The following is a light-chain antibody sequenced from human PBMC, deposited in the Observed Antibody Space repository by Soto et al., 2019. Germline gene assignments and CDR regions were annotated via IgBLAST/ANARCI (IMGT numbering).Light chain of an antibody. CDR1: QSVSSSY. Sequence: ESVLTQSPGTLSLSPGERATLSCRASQSVSSSYLAGYQQQPGQAPRLLIYGTSSSASAIPDRFSGSGSGTDFTLTISRLEPEDFAVYCCQQYGSSPYTFGQGTKLEIK. CDR2: GTS. J-gene: IGKJ2*01. V-gene: IGKV3-20*01. CDR3: QQYGSSPYT.